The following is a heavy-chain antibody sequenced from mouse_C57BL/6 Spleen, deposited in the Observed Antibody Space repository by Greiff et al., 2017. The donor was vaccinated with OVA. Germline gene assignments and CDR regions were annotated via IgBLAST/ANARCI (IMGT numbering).Heavy chain of an antibody. Sequence: QVQLQQPGAELVRPGSSVKLSCKASGYTFTSYWMHWVKQRPIQGLEWIGNIDPSDSETHYNQKFKDKATLTVDKSSSTAYMQLSSLTSEDSAVYYCAREGDYPLDDWGQGTTLTVSS. CDR1: GYTFTSYW. V-gene: IGHV1-52*01. J-gene: IGHJ2*01. CDR3: AREGDYPLDD. CDR2: IDPSDSET. D-gene: IGHD2-4*01.